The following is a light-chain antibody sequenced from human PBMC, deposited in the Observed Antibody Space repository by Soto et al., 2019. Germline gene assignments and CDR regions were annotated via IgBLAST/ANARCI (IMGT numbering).Light chain of an antibody. CDR3: QQYGSSPKT. J-gene: IGKJ1*01. Sequence: EIVMTQSPAPLSVSPGETATLSCRASQSLTSYLAWYQQKPGQAPRLLISGASSRATGIPDRFSGSGSGTDFTLTITRLEPEDFAVYYCQQYGSSPKTFGQGTKVDIK. CDR2: GAS. CDR1: QSLTSY. V-gene: IGKV3-20*01.